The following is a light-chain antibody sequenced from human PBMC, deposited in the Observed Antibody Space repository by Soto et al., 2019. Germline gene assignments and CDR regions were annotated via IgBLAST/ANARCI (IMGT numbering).Light chain of an antibody. CDR1: RTDIGGYKY. V-gene: IGLV2-14*01. J-gene: IGLJ3*02. CDR2: EVN. Sequence: QSALTQPASVSGSLGQSITISCTGTRTDIGGYKYVSWYQQHPGKAPKLMIYEVNNRPSGVSNRFSGSKSGNTASLTISGLQAEDEADYYCSSYTSNSILVVFGGGTKLTVL. CDR3: SSYTSNSILVV.